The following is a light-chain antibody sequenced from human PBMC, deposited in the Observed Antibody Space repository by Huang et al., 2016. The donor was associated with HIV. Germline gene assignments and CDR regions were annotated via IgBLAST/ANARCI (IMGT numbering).Light chain of an antibody. V-gene: IGKV2-28*01. J-gene: IGKJ5*01. CDR3: MQALQTPRT. CDR1: QSLLHSHGYHY. CDR2: LSS. Sequence: IVITQSPLSLPVTPGEPASISCRSCQSLLHSHGYHYLDWYRQKPGQAPQLLISLSSIRASGVPDRFSGSGSVTDFTLKISRVEAEDVGIYFCMQALQTPRTFGQGTRLEIK.